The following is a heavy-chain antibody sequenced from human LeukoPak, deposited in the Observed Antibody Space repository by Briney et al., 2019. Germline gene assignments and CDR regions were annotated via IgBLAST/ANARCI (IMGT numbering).Heavy chain of an antibody. CDR1: GFTLSVNW. D-gene: IGHD2-15*01. CDR2: INSDGSST. CDR3: ARRDNDDY. Sequence: GGSLRLSCAASGFTLSVNWMHWVRHAPGKGLVWVSRINSDGSSTSYADSVKGRFTITSDNSKNTLYMQMNSLRAEDTAVYYCARRDNDDYWGQGTLVTVSS. J-gene: IGHJ4*02. V-gene: IGHV3-74*01.